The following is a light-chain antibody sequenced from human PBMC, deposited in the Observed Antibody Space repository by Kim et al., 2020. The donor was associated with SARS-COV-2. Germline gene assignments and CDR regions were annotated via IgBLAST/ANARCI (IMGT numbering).Light chain of an antibody. Sequence: SPGERAILSGMASQSVGSNVAWYQQKPGQAPRLLIYGATARATGIPARFSGSGSGTDFTLTISGLQSEDFAVYFCQHYNNRPPWTFGQGTKVDIK. CDR1: QSVGSN. V-gene: IGKV3-15*01. CDR2: GAT. CDR3: QHYNNRPPWT. J-gene: IGKJ1*01.